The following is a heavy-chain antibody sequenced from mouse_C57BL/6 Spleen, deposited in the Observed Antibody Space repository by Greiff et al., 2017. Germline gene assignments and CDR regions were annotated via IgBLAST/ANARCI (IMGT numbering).Heavy chain of an antibody. CDR3: ARPPYYGNYSWYFDV. CDR1: GYTFTSYW. CDR2: IHPNSGST. D-gene: IGHD2-10*01. J-gene: IGHJ1*03. Sequence: QVQLQQPGAELVKPGASVKLSCKASGYTFTSYWMHWVKQSPGQGLEWIGMIHPNSGSTNYNEKFKSKATLTVDKSSSTAYMQLSSLTSEDSAVYYCARPPYYGNYSWYFDVWGTGTTVTVSS. V-gene: IGHV1-64*01.